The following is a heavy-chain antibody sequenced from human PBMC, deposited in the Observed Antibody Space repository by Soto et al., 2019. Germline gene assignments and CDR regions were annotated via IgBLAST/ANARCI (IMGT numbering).Heavy chain of an antibody. CDR1: GFTFSSYW. J-gene: IGHJ4*02. V-gene: IGHV3-7*01. CDR3: ARGVGVPAANYFDY. Sequence: GGSLRLSCAASGFTFSSYWMSWVRQAPGKGLEWVANIKQDGSEKYYVDSVKGRFTISRDNAKNSLYLQMNSLRAEDTAVYYCARGVGVPAANYFDYWGQGTLVTVSS. CDR2: IKQDGSEK. D-gene: IGHD2-2*01.